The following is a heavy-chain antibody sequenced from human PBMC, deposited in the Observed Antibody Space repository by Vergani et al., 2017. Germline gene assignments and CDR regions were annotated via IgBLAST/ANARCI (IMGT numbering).Heavy chain of an antibody. D-gene: IGHD1-26*01. J-gene: IGHJ4*02. CDR2: IYYTGTT. CDR1: GGSISSGSFF. V-gene: IGHV4-39*01. CDR3: AXTFSGNYLYFFDY. Sequence: QLQLQESGPGLAKPSETLTLTCTVSGGSISSGSFFWGWIRQPPGKGLEWIGSIYYTGTTHYNPSLKSRVTISVDTSKNQFSLMLSSVAAADTAVYYCAXTFSGNYLYFFDYWGQGTLVTVSS.